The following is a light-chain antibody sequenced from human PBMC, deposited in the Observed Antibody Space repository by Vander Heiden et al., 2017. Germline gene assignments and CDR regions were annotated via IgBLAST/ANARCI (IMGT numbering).Light chain of an antibody. CDR3: QVWDSSSDHVV. V-gene: IGLV3-21*02. CDR2: DDS. Sequence: SYVLTPPPSVSVAPGQTARITLGGNTFGGKSVHWYQQKPGQAPVLVVYDDSDRPSGIPERFSGSNSGNTATLTISRVEAGDEADYYCQVWDSSSDHVVFGGGTKLTVL. CDR1: TFGGKS. J-gene: IGLJ2*01.